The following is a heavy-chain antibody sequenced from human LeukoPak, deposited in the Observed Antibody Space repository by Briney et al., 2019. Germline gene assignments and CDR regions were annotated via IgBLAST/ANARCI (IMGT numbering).Heavy chain of an antibody. CDR3: AKTGGVVTIFGPFDY. J-gene: IGHJ4*02. Sequence: PGGSLRLSCAASGFTFSSYAMSWVRQAPGKGLEWVSAISGSGGSTYYADSVKGRFTISRDNSKNTLYLQMNSLRAEDTAVYYCAKTGGVVTIFGPFDYWGQGTLVTVSS. V-gene: IGHV3-23*01. CDR1: GFTFSSYA. CDR2: ISGSGGST. D-gene: IGHD3-3*01.